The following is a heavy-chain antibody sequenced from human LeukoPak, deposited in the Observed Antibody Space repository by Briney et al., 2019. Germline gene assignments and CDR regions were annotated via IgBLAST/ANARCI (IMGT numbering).Heavy chain of an antibody. CDR3: ARGSHSYGSGSYYKEYLIDY. V-gene: IGHV1-24*01. Sequence: EASVKVSCKVSGYTLTELSMHWVRQAPGKGLEWMGGLDPEDGETVYAQKFQGWVTMTRDTSISTAYMELSRLRSDDTAVYYCARGSHSYGSGSYYKEYLIDYWGQGTLVTASS. CDR2: LDPEDGET. D-gene: IGHD3-10*01. CDR1: GYTLTELS. J-gene: IGHJ4*02.